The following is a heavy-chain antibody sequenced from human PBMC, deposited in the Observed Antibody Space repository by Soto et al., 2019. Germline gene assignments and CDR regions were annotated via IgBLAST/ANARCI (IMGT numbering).Heavy chain of an antibody. V-gene: IGHV4-30-2*01. J-gene: IGHJ4*02. CDR1: GGSISSEIFS. Sequence: TSETLSLTCAVSGGSISSEIFSWSWIRQPPGKGLEWIGYIYHTGSTNYNPSLNGRVGISIDTSKNQFSLKLYSVTAADTAVYYCARQGIATTEFDYWGQGALVSVSS. CDR3: ARQGIATTEFDY. CDR2: IYHTGST.